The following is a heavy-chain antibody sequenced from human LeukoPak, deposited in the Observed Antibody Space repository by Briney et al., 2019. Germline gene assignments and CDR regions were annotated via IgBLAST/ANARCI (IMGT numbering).Heavy chain of an antibody. CDR1: GYSFTDYW. Sequence: GESLKISCEASGYSFTDYWIGWVRQMPGKGLEWMGIIYAGDSDTRYSPSFQGQVTISVDKPISAAYLQWSSLKASDTAMYYCARGQRGSYSPYFDYWGQGTLVTVSS. CDR3: ARGQRGSYSPYFDY. V-gene: IGHV5-51*04. J-gene: IGHJ4*02. CDR2: IYAGDSDT. D-gene: IGHD3-16*01.